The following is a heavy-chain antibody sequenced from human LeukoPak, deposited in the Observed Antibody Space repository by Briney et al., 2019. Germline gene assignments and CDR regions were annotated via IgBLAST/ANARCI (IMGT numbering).Heavy chain of an antibody. CDR1: GFTFSDYY. V-gene: IGHV3-11*01. D-gene: IGHD3-10*01. CDR3: ATSLWSDDAFDI. CDR2: NSSSGSTI. J-gene: IGHJ3*02. Sequence: GGALRLSCAASGFTFSDYYMSWIRQAPGKGLGWVSYNSSSGSTIYYADSVKGRFTISRDNAKNSLYLQMNSLRAEDTAVYYCATSLWSDDAFDIWGQGTMVTVSS.